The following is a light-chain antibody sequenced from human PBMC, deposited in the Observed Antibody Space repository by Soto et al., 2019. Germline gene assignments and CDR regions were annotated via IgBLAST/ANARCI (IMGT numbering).Light chain of an antibody. CDR2: GAS. V-gene: IGKV3-20*01. CDR1: QSVSSSY. CDR3: QQYDRSWT. Sequence: EVVLTQSPDTLSLSPGETATLSCRASQSVSSSYLAWYHQRPGQAPRLLIYGASRRATGIPDRFSGSGSGTDFTLTISRLEPEDFAVYYCQQYDRSWTFGQGTKVEIK. J-gene: IGKJ1*01.